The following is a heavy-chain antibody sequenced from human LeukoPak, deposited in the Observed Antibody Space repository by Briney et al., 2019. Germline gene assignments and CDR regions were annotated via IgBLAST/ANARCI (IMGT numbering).Heavy chain of an antibody. CDR2: IYTSGST. CDR1: DGSLSSYY. D-gene: IGHD6-25*01. Sequence: SETLSLTCTVSDGSLSSYYWSWIRQPAGKGLEWIGRIYTSGSTSYNPSLKSRVTMSVDTSKKQFSLKLSSVAAADTAVYYCARDTISGHFDYWGQGTLVTVSS. CDR3: ARDTISGHFDY. V-gene: IGHV4-4*07. J-gene: IGHJ4*02.